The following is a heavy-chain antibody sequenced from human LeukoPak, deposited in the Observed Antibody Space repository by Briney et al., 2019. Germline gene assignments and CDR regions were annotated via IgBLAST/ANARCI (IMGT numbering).Heavy chain of an antibody. CDR1: GFTFSSYA. V-gene: IGHV3-23*01. Sequence: GGSLRLSCAASGFTFSSYAMSWVRQAPGKGLEWVSAISGSGGSTYYADSVKGRFTISRDNSKNTLYLQMNSLRAEDTAVYYCASKGPYYYYYYMDVWGKGTTVTVSS. CDR2: ISGSGGST. CDR3: ASKGPYYYYYYMDV. J-gene: IGHJ6*03.